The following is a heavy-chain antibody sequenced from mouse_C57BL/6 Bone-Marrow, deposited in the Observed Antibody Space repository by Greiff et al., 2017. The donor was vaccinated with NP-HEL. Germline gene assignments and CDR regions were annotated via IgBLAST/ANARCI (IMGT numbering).Heavy chain of an antibody. CDR1: GFTFSSYG. J-gene: IGHJ4*01. Sequence: EVQRVESGGDLVKPGGSLKLSCAASGFTFSSYGMSWVRQTPDKRLEWVATISSGGSYTYYPDSVKGRFTISRDNAKNTLYLQMSSLKSEDTAMYYCARHLTTVVAPYYAMDYWGQGTSVTVSS. CDR3: ARHLTTVVAPYYAMDY. D-gene: IGHD1-1*01. CDR2: ISSGGSYT. V-gene: IGHV5-6*01.